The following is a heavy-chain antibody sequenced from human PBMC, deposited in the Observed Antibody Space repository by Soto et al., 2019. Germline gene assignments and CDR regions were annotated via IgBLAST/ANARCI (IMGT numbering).Heavy chain of an antibody. J-gene: IGHJ4*02. Sequence: QVQLVQSGAEVRQPGASVKVSCKASGYSFTTYGMSWVRQARGQGLEYMGWINGYGHGAKYVQRFQGRFSMTTDTSTNTVYMDLRSLTSDDTAVYYCVRDLNGDFYYWGQGTVVIVSP. CDR3: VRDLNGDFYY. V-gene: IGHV1-18*01. D-gene: IGHD3-10*01. CDR2: INGYGHGA. CDR1: GYSFTTYG.